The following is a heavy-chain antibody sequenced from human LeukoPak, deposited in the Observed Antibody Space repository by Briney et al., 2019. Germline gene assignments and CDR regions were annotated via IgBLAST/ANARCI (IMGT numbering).Heavy chain of an antibody. V-gene: IGHV1-8*03. CDR2: MNPNSGNT. Sequence: ASVKVSCKASGGTFSSYDINWVRQATGQGLEWMGWMNPNSGNTGYAQKFQGRVTITRNTSISTAYMELSSLRSEDTAVYYCARGVPGPSHYYYMDVWGKGTTVTVSS. D-gene: IGHD6-6*01. CDR3: ARGVPGPSHYYYMDV. CDR1: GGTFSSYD. J-gene: IGHJ6*03.